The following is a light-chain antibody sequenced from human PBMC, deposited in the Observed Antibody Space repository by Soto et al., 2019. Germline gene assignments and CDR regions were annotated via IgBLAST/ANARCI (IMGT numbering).Light chain of an antibody. Sequence: QSVLTQPPSVSAAPGQKVTISCSGSSSNIGNNFVTWYQQLPGTAPKLLIYDNNKRPSGIPDRFSGSQSGTSATLGITGLQTGDEAVYYCGSWDSSLTYVFGTGPTLTVL. CDR1: SSNIGNNF. CDR3: GSWDSSLTYV. V-gene: IGLV1-51*01. J-gene: IGLJ1*01. CDR2: DNN.